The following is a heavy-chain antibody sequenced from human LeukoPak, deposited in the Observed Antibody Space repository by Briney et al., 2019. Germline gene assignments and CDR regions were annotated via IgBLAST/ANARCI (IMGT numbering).Heavy chain of an antibody. V-gene: IGHV1-8*02. CDR1: GYTFTNYG. D-gene: IGHD6-19*01. CDR2: MNPNSGNT. J-gene: IGHJ6*02. CDR3: ARGQVAVAGKRYGMDV. Sequence: ASVKVSCKASGYTFTNYGISWVRQAPGQGLEWMGWMNPNSGNTGYAQKFQGRVTMTRNTSISTAYMELSSLRSEDTAVYYCARGQVAVAGKRYGMDVWGQGTTVTVSS.